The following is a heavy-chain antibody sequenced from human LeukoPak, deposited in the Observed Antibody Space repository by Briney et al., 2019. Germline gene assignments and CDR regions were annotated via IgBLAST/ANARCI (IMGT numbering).Heavy chain of an antibody. CDR1: GYTLTELS. J-gene: IGHJ4*02. D-gene: IGHD3-9*01. CDR3: ATDNNFDWLLGY. Sequence: ASVKVSCKVSGYTLTELSMHWVRQAPGKGLEWMGGFDPEDGETIYAQKFQGRVTMTEDTSTDTAYMELSSLRSEDTAVYYCATDNNFDWLLGYWGQGTLVTVTS. V-gene: IGHV1-24*01. CDR2: FDPEDGET.